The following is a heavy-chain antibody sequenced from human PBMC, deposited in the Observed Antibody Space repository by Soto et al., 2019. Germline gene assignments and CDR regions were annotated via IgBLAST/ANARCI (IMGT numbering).Heavy chain of an antibody. CDR1: GYSFTSYW. D-gene: IGHD2-15*01. Sequence: PGESLKISCKGSGYSFTSYWIGWVRQMPGKGLEWMGIIYPGDSDTRYSPSFQGQVTISADKSISTAYLQWSSLKASDTAMYYCARQVVALSFEVPRVHYSYSMDVRGTGTTVTLSS. J-gene: IGHJ6*03. V-gene: IGHV5-51*01. CDR2: IYPGDSDT. CDR3: ARQVVALSFEVPRVHYSYSMDV.